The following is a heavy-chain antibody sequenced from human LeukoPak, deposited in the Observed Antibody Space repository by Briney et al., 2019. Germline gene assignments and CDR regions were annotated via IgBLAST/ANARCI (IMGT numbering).Heavy chain of an antibody. V-gene: IGHV3-15*01. D-gene: IGHD3-3*01. J-gene: IGHJ6*02. CDR3: TTQYYDFWSGRYYYGMDV. Sequence: GGSLRLSCVASGFTFSDAWVNWVRHAPGKGLEWVGRIKSKTDGGTTDYAAPVKGRFTISRDDSKNTLYLQMNSLKTEDTAVYYCTTQYYDFWSGRYYYGMDVWGQGTTVTVSS. CDR2: IKSKTDGGTT. CDR1: GFTFSDAW.